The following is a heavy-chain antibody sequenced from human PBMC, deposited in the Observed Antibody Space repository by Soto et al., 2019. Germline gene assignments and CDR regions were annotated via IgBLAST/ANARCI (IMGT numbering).Heavy chain of an antibody. D-gene: IGHD3-22*01. Sequence: EVQLLESGGGLVQPGGSLRLSCAASGFTFSRYALTWVRQAPGPGLDWVSVIGASGSSTFHADSAKGRFTISRDNSKNTSFLQMNRLRAEGTAVHYGAKVVDYDSTGYDAHLDHWGQGTLGTVSS. CDR1: GFTFSRYA. V-gene: IGHV3-23*01. CDR3: AKVVDYDSTGYDAHLDH. CDR2: IGASGSST. J-gene: IGHJ4*02.